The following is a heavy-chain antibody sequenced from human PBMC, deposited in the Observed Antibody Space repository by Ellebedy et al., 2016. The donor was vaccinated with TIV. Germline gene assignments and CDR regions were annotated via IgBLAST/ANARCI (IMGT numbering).Heavy chain of an antibody. CDR1: GYTFSSYY. CDR2: IHPSGGST. V-gene: IGHV1-46*01. Sequence: ASVKVSCXASGYTFSSYYVHWVRQAPGQGLEWMGVIHPSGGSTSYAQKFQGRVTMTRDTSTSTVYLELSSLRSEDTAMYYCARDQGSSSSWYGGYSYYYYMDVWGKGTTVTVSS. J-gene: IGHJ6*03. CDR3: ARDQGSSSSWYGGYSYYYYMDV. D-gene: IGHD6-13*01.